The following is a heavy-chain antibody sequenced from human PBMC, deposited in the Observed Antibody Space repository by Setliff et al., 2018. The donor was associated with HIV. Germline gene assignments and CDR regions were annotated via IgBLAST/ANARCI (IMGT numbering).Heavy chain of an antibody. Sequence: ASVKVSCKASGYTFASYYMHWVRQAPGQGLEWMGIINPSGGSTSYAQKFQGRVTMTRDTSTSTVYMELSSLRSEDTAVYYCARDLVGATTVDYWGQGTLVTVSS. CDR1: GYTFASYY. CDR2: INPSGGST. V-gene: IGHV1-46*01. J-gene: IGHJ4*02. CDR3: ARDLVGATTVDY. D-gene: IGHD1-26*01.